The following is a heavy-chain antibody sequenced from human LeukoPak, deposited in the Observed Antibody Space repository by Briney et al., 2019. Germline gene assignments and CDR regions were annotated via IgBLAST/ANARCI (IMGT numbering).Heavy chain of an antibody. CDR1: GGSISSYY. CDR3: ARSDFWSGLEDYFDY. Sequence: PSETLSLTCTVSGGSISSYYWGWIRQPPGKGLEWIGYIYYSGSTNCNPSLKSRVTISVDTSKNQFSLKLSSVTAADTAVYYCARSDFWSGLEDYFDYWGQGTLVTVSS. CDR2: IYYSGST. D-gene: IGHD3-3*01. J-gene: IGHJ4*02. V-gene: IGHV4-59*01.